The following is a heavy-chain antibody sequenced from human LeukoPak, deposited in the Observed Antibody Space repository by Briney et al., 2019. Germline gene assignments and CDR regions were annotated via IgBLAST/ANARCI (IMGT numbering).Heavy chain of an antibody. D-gene: IGHD3-3*01. Sequence: GGSLRLSCAASGFTFSDYYMSWIRQAPGKGLEWVSYISSSGSTIYYADSVKGRFTISRDNSKNTLFLQMNSLRAEDTAPYYCAKSVAIYFYYGLDVWGQGTTVTVSS. J-gene: IGHJ6*02. CDR1: GFTFSDYY. CDR3: AKSVAIYFYYGLDV. V-gene: IGHV3-11*01. CDR2: ISSSGSTI.